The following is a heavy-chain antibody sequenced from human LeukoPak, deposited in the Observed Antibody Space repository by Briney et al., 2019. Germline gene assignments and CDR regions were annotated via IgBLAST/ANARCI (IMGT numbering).Heavy chain of an antibody. J-gene: IGHJ5*02. CDR2: ISWNSGSI. V-gene: IGHV3-9*03. CDR3: AKGVLPSIAAEFDP. Sequence: GGSLRLSCAASGFTFDDYAMHWVRQAPGKGLEWVSGISWNSGSIGYADSVKGRFTISRDNAKNSLYLQMSSLRAEDMALYYCAKGVLPSIAAEFDPWGQGTLVTVSS. D-gene: IGHD6-13*01. CDR1: GFTFDDYA.